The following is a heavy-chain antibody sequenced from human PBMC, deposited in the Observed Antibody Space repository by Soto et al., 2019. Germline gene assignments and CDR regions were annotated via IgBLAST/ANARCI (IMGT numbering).Heavy chain of an antibody. J-gene: IGHJ1*01. CDR1: GGTFSSYA. CDR3: ARVLRGYYDSSGYYEYFQH. Sequence: GASVKVSCKASGGTFSSYAISWVRQAPGQGLEWMGGIIPIFGTANYAQKFQGRVTITADESTSTAYMELSSLRSEDTAVYYCARVLRGYYDSSGYYEYFQHWGQGTLVTVSS. CDR2: IIPIFGTA. V-gene: IGHV1-69*13. D-gene: IGHD3-22*01.